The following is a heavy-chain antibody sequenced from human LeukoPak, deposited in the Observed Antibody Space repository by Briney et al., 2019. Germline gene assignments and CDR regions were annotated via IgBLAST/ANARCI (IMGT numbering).Heavy chain of an antibody. V-gene: IGHV1-69*13. CDR3: ARGRTDTNIPFDY. J-gene: IGHJ4*02. Sequence: SVKVSCKASGGTFSGYAISWVRQAPGQGLEWMGGIIPIFGTANYAQKFQGRVTITADESTSTAYMELSSLRSEDTAVYYCARGRTDTNIPFDYWGQGTLVTVSS. CDR1: GGTFSGYA. D-gene: IGHD2/OR15-2a*01. CDR2: IIPIFGTA.